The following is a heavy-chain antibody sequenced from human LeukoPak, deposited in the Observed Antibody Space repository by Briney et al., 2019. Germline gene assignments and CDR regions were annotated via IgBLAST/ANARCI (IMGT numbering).Heavy chain of an antibody. CDR2: IYHSGST. J-gene: IGHJ4*02. Sequence: PSETLSLTCTVSGYSISSGYYWGWIRQPPGKGLEWIGSIYHSGSTYYNPPLKSRVTISVDTSKNQFSLKLSSVTAADTAVYYCARAVTGGYYFDYWGQGTLVTVSS. CDR3: ARAVTGGYYFDY. D-gene: IGHD1-14*01. V-gene: IGHV4-38-2*02. CDR1: GYSISSGYY.